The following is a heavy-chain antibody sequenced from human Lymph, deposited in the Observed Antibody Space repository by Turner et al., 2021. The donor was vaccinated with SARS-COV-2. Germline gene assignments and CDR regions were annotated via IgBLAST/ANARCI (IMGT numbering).Heavy chain of an antibody. CDR2: ISYDGSNK. V-gene: IGHV3-30-3*01. CDR3: ARDSSGSGTLDY. D-gene: IGHD3-10*01. J-gene: IGHJ4*02. CDR1: GFTFNNYP. Sequence: QVQLVESGGGVVQPGRSLRLSCAASGFTFNNYPMHWVRQAPGKRLEWVAVISYDGSNKYYADSVKGRFTISRDNSKNTLYLQMNSLRAEDTAVYYCARDSSGSGTLDYWGQGTLVTVSS.